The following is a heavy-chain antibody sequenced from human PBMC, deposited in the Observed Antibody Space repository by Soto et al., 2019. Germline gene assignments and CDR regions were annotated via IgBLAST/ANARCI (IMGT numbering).Heavy chain of an antibody. J-gene: IGHJ4*02. CDR2: ISWNGVSI. Sequence: QLVESGGGLVQPGRSLRLSCAASGFTFQDYAMHWVRQAPGKGPEWVSGISWNGVSIGYADSAKGRFTIPRDNAKNSIYLQMNSLRVEDSAFYYCAKDRSSAAYCFDFWGQGTLVTVSS. D-gene: IGHD2-2*01. CDR3: AKDRSSAAYCFDF. V-gene: IGHV3-9*01. CDR1: GFTFQDYA.